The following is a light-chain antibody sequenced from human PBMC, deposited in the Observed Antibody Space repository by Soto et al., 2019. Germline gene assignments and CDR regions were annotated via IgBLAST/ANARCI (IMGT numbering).Light chain of an antibody. V-gene: IGKV3-15*01. CDR3: QQYNNWPPGVT. CDR1: QSVSSN. Sequence: EIVMTQSPATLSVSPGERATLSCRAGQSVSSNLAWYQQKPGQAPRLLIYGASTRATGIPARFSGSGSGTEFTLTISSLQSEDFAVYYCQQYNNWPPGVTFGHGTRLEIK. CDR2: GAS. J-gene: IGKJ5*01.